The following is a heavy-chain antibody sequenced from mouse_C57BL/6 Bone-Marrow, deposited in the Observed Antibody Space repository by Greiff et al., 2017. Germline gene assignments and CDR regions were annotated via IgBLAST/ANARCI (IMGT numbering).Heavy chain of an antibody. V-gene: IGHV5-6*01. J-gene: IGHJ1*03. CDR1: GFTFSSYG. Sequence: EVHLVESGGDLVKPGGSLKLSCAASGFTFSSYGMSWVRQTPVKRLEWVATISSGGSYTYYPDSVKGRFTISRDNAKNTLYLQMSSLKSEDTAMYYCARLGATVGLDVWGTGTTVTVSS. CDR3: ARLGATVGLDV. D-gene: IGHD1-1*01. CDR2: ISSGGSYT.